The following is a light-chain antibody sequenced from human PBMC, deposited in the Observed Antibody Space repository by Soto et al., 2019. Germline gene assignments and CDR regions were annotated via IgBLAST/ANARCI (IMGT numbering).Light chain of an antibody. CDR1: SSNIARNS. CDR2: SNN. CDR3: AVWDDSLNGYV. J-gene: IGLJ1*01. Sequence: QSVVAQPPSVSGTPGQSVTISCSGSSSNIARNSVTWYQQVPGTAPKLLIHSNNQRPSGVPERFSGSRSDTSASLAISGLQSEDEADYYCAVWDDSLNGYVFGTGTKLTVL. V-gene: IGLV1-44*01.